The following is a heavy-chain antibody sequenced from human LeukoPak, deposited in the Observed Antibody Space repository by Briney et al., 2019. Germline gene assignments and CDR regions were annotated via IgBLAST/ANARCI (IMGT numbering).Heavy chain of an antibody. D-gene: IGHD2-21*01. Sequence: SQTLSLTCAISGDSVSSNSAAWNWIRQSPSRGLEWLGRTYYRSKWYNDYAISVKSRIIINPDTSKNHFSLQLNSVTPEDTAVYYCARGTGYSDNWFDPWGQGTLVTVSS. J-gene: IGHJ5*02. CDR3: ARGTGYSDNWFDP. V-gene: IGHV6-1*01. CDR2: TYYRSKWYN. CDR1: GDSVSSNSAA.